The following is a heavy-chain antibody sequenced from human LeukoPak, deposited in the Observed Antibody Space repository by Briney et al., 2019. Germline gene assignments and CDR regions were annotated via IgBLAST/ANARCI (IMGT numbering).Heavy chain of an antibody. CDR3: ARGVGLVVPAAIDAFDI. CDR1: GYTFTSYY. D-gene: IGHD2-2*01. V-gene: IGHV1-46*01. CDR2: INPSGGST. J-gene: IGHJ3*02. Sequence: ASVKVSCKASGYTFTSYYMHWVRQAPGQGLEWMGIINPSGGSTSYAQKFQGRVTITADESTSTAYMELSSLRSEDTAVYYCARGVGLVVPAAIDAFDIWGQGTMVTVSS.